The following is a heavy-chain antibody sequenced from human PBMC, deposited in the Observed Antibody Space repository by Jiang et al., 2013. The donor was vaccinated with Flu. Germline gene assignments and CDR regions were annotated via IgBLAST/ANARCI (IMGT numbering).Heavy chain of an antibody. Sequence: GSGLVKPSETLSLTCTVSGGSISSSSYYWGWIRQPPGKGLEWIGSIYYSGSTYYNPSLKSRVTISVDTSKNQFSLKLSSVTAADTAVYYCARHPDDYGDYEGFRYYFDYWGQGTLVTVSS. D-gene: IGHD4-17*01. CDR3: ARHPDDYGDYEGFRYYFDY. CDR2: IYYSGST. J-gene: IGHJ4*02. CDR1: GGSISSSSYY. V-gene: IGHV4-39*01.